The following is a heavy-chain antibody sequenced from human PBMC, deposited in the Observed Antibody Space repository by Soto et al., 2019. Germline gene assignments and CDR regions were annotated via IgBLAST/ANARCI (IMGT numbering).Heavy chain of an antibody. CDR3: VKFNAAIYYYGLDV. D-gene: IGHD2-2*01. J-gene: IGHJ6*02. Sequence: GGSLRLSCAASGFTFNTYSMNWVRRAPGKGLEWVSYVSKTSSTIYYADSVRGRFTISRDNAKNALYLDMNSLRAEDSAVYFCVKFNAAIYYYGLDVWGQGTTVTVS. CDR1: GFTFNTYS. CDR2: VSKTSSTI. V-gene: IGHV3-48*01.